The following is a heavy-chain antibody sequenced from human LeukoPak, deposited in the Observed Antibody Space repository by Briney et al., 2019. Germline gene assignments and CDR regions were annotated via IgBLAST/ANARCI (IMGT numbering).Heavy chain of an antibody. V-gene: IGHV4-59*01. CDR3: ARRGPTLYGSGGYYSEPFDY. CDR1: GGSISSYY. Sequence: PSETLSLTCTVSGGSISSYYWSWIRQPRGKGLEWIGYIYYSGSTNYNPSLKSRVTISVDTSKNQFSLKLSSVTAADTAVYYCARRGPTLYGSGGYYSEPFDYWGQGTLVTVSS. D-gene: IGHD3-10*01. J-gene: IGHJ4*02. CDR2: IYYSGST.